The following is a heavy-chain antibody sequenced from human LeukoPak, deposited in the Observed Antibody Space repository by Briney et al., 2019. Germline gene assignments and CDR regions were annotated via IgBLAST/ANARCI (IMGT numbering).Heavy chain of an antibody. D-gene: IGHD3-10*01. CDR2: ISGSGGST. CDR1: GFTFSSYA. V-gene: IGHV3-23*01. Sequence: GGSLRLSCAASGFTFSSYAMSWVRQAPGKGLEWVSAISGSGGSTYYADSVKGRFTIFRDNSKNTLYLQMNSLRAEDTAVYYCAKDVRLVRGVNYGSIIDYFDYWGQGTLVTVSS. J-gene: IGHJ4*02. CDR3: AKDVRLVRGVNYGSIIDYFDY.